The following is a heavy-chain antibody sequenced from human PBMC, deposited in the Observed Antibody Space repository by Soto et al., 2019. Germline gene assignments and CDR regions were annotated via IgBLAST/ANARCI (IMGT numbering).Heavy chain of an antibody. D-gene: IGHD5-18*01. CDR2: MNAGVGNT. CDR1: GYTFTDYA. V-gene: IGHV1-3*01. Sequence: HVELVQSGADVKKRGASVTISCKASGYTFTDYALHWVRQAPGQRLEWMGWMNAGVGNTLYSQKFQGRITITRDTSASTAYMELNSLKSEDTAIYYCARDTGYTFGSLNYWGPGTLVTVSS. CDR3: ARDTGYTFGSLNY. J-gene: IGHJ4*02.